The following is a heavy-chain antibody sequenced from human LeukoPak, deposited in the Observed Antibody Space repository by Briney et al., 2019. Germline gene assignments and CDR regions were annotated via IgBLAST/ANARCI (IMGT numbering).Heavy chain of an antibody. CDR1: GYTFTSYD. V-gene: IGHV1-8*01. CDR3: ARGLGGYCGSTSCYNWFDP. J-gene: IGHJ5*02. CDR2: MNPNSGNT. Sequence: GASVKVSCKASGYTFTSYDINWVRQATGQGLEWMGWMNPNSGNTGYAQKFQGRVTMTRNTSISTAYMELSSLRSEDTAVYYCARGLGGYCGSTSCYNWFDPWGQGTLVTVSS. D-gene: IGHD2-2*01.